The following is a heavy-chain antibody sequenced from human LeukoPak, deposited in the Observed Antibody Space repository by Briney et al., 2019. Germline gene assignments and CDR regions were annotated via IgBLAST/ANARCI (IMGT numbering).Heavy chain of an antibody. Sequence: ASVKVSCKASGYTFSSYAISWVRQAPGQGLEWMGWINPNSGGTNYAQKFQGRVTMTRDTSISTAYMELSRLTSDDTAVYFCARDQSTSFSHSYNFDYWGQGTLVTVSS. V-gene: IGHV1-2*02. CDR3: ARDQSTSFSHSYNFDY. CDR1: GYTFSSYA. D-gene: IGHD1-1*01. CDR2: INPNSGGT. J-gene: IGHJ4*02.